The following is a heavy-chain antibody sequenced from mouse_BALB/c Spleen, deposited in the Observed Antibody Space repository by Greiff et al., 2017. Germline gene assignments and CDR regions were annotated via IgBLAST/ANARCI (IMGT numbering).Heavy chain of an antibody. V-gene: IGHV3-8*02. CDR2: ISYSGST. D-gene: IGHD1-2*01. Sequence: EVKLQQSGPSLVKPSQTLSLTCSVTGDSITSGYWNWIRKFPGNKLEYMGYISYSGSTYYNPSLKSRISITRDTSKNQYYLQLNSVTTEDTATYYCARRGIHYYGYEGFDYWGQGTTLTVSS. CDR3: ARRGIHYYGYEGFDY. CDR1: GDSITSGY. J-gene: IGHJ2*01.